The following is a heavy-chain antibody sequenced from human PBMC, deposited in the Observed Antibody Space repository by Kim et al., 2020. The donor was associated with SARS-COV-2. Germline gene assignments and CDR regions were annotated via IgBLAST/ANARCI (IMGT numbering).Heavy chain of an antibody. Sequence: ASVKVSCKASGYTFTSYDINWVRQATGQGLEWMGWMNPNSGNTGHAQKFQGRVTMTRNTSISTAYMELSSLRSEDTAVYYCARDRWELLPYYYYGMDVWGQGTTVTVSS. CDR1: GYTFTSYD. J-gene: IGHJ6*02. CDR2: MNPNSGNT. CDR3: ARDRWELLPYYYYGMDV. D-gene: IGHD1-26*01. V-gene: IGHV1-8*01.